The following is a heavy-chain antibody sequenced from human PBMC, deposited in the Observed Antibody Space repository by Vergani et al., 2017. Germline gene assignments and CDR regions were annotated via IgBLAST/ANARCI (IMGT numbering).Heavy chain of an antibody. CDR3: ARRAYDFWSGYYFDY. Sequence: EVQLVESGGGLVQPGGSLRLSCAASGFTFSSYSMNWVRQAPGKGLEWVSYISSSGSSIYYADSVKGRFTISRDNAKNSLYLQMNSLRAEDTAVYYCARRAYDFWSGYYFDYWGQGTLVTVSS. CDR2: ISSSGSSI. CDR1: GFTFSSYS. J-gene: IGHJ4*02. D-gene: IGHD3-3*01. V-gene: IGHV3-48*04.